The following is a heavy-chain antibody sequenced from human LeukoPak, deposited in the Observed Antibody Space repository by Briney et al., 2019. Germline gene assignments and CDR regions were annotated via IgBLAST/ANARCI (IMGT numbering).Heavy chain of an antibody. CDR2: IIPILGIA. Sequence: ASVKVSCKASGGTFSSYAISWVRQAPGQGLEWMGRIIPILGIANYAQKFQGRVTITADKSTSTAYMELSSLRSDDTAVYYCASGQWLDFDYWGQGTLVTVSS. V-gene: IGHV1-69*04. CDR1: GGTFSSYA. D-gene: IGHD6-19*01. CDR3: ASGQWLDFDY. J-gene: IGHJ4*02.